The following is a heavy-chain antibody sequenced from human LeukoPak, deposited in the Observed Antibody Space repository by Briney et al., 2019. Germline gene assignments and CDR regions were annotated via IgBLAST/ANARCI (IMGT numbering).Heavy chain of an antibody. CDR3: ARGQQLVRFDP. D-gene: IGHD6-13*01. CDR2: IYYSGST. J-gene: IGHJ5*02. CDR1: GGSISSYY. Sequence: PSETLSLTCTVSGGSISSYYWSWIRQPPGKGLEWIGYIYYSGSTNYNPSLKSRVTISVDTSKNQFSLKLSSVTAADTAVYYCARGQQLVRFDPWGQGTLVTVSS. V-gene: IGHV4-59*01.